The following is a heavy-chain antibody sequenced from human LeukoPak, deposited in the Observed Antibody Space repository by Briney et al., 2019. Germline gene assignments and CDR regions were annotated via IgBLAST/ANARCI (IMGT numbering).Heavy chain of an antibody. CDR3: AREARSGYEGFWSDP. CDR1: GGSMNQYY. J-gene: IGHJ5*02. CDR2: IYSTGTT. V-gene: IGHV4-4*07. Sequence: MASETLSLTCTVSGGSMNQYYWSWIRQPAGKGLEWIGRIYSTGTTYYKPSLKSRVTMSVDTSHNQFFLKLNSVTAADTAVYYCAREARSGYEGFWSDPWGQGTVVTVSS. D-gene: IGHD5-12*01.